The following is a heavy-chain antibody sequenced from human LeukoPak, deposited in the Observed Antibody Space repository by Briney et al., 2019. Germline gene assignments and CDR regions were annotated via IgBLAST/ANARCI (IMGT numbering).Heavy chain of an antibody. V-gene: IGHV3-15*01. Sequence: GGSLRLSCAASGXTFSNAWLRWVPQAPGKGQEWVGRIKSKTDGGTTDYAAAVKGRFTISRDDSKNTLYLQMNSLKTEDTAVYYCTTSPYYDSSAFDYWGQGTLVTVSS. J-gene: IGHJ4*02. CDR1: GXTFSNAW. CDR3: TTSPYYDSSAFDY. D-gene: IGHD3-22*01. CDR2: IKSKTDGGTT.